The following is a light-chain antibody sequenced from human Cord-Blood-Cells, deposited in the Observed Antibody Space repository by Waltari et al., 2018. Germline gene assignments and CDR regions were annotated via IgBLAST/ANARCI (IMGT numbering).Light chain of an antibody. CDR2: GAS. CDR3: QHYNNWPPWT. Sequence: EIVMTQSPATLSVSPGERATLSCRASQSVSSNLAWYQQKPGQAPRLLIYGASTRATGIPARFSGSGFGTEFTLTISRLQSEDFAVYYCQHYNNWPPWTFGQGTKVEIK. CDR1: QSVSSN. V-gene: IGKV3-15*01. J-gene: IGKJ1*01.